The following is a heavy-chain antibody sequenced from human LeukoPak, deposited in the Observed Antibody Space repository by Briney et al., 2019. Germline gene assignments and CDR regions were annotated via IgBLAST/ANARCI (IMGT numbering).Heavy chain of an antibody. CDR1: GYTFTGYY. V-gene: IGHV1-2*02. CDR3: ARVVWGAGYSSGWYSDY. J-gene: IGHJ4*02. Sequence: GASVKVSCKASGYTFTGYYMHWVRQAPGQGLEWMGWINPNSGGINYAQKFQGRVTMTRDTSISTAYMELSRLRSDDTAVYYCARVVWGAGYSSGWYSDYWGQGTLVTVSS. D-gene: IGHD6-19*01. CDR2: INPNSGGI.